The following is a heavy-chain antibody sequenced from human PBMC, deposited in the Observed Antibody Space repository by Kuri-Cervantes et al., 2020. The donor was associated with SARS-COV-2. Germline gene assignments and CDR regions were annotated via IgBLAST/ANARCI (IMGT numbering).Heavy chain of an antibody. V-gene: IGHV3-21*01. J-gene: IGHJ4*01. CDR1: GFTFSSYA. CDR2: ISNATYI. CDR3: GRGYGGDCYDFDL. D-gene: IGHD2-21*02. Sequence: GESLKISCAASGFTFSSYAMNWVRQAPGKGLEWVSSISNATYIYQLDSLKGRLTISRDAAKNTLYLAMNRLRAEDTAVYYCGRGYGGDCYDFDLWGQGTLVTVSS.